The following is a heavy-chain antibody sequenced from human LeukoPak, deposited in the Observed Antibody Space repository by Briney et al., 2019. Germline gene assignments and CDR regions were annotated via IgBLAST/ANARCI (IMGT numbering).Heavy chain of an antibody. CDR1: GGSISSGGYY. CDR2: IYHSGST. CDR3: AREEISGYYDYFDY. J-gene: IGHJ4*02. Sequence: SETLSLTCSVSGGSISSGGYYWNWIRQPPGKGLEWIGYIYHSGSTHYNPSLKSRVTISVDRSKNQFSLKLSSVTAADTAVYYCAREEISGYYDYFDYWGQGTLVTVSS. V-gene: IGHV4-30-2*01. D-gene: IGHD3-3*01.